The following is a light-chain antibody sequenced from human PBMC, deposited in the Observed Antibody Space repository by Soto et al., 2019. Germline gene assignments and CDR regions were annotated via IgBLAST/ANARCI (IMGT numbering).Light chain of an antibody. CDR1: QSVSSSY. J-gene: IGKJ4*01. CDR2: GAS. Sequence: EIVLTQSPGTLSLSPGERATLSCRASQSVSSSYLAWYQQKPGQAPRLLIYGASSRATGIPDRFSGSGSGTDVALTISRLEPEDFAVFSCQQYGRSPLTFGGGTKVEIK. V-gene: IGKV3-20*01. CDR3: QQYGRSPLT.